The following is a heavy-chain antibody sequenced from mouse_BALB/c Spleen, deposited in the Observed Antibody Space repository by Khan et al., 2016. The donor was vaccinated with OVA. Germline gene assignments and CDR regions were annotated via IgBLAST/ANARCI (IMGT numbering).Heavy chain of an antibody. V-gene: IGHV5-17*02. CDR2: ISSGSSTI. D-gene: IGHD1-1*01. J-gene: IGHJ4*01. CDR1: GFTFSSFG. Sequence: EVELVESGGGLVQPGGSRKLSCAASGFTFSSFGMHWVRQAPEKGLEWVAYISSGSSTIYYADTVKGRFTISRDNPKNTLFLQMTSLRSEDTAMYYCARGYYGSSYGDAMDYWGQGTSVTVSS. CDR3: ARGYYGSSYGDAMDY.